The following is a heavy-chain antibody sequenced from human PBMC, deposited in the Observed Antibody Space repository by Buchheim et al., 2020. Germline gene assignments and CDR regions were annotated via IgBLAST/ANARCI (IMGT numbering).Heavy chain of an antibody. D-gene: IGHD2-2*02. Sequence: QVQLVESGGGVVQPGRSLRLSCAASGFTFSTYGMHWVRQAPGKGLEWVAVISYDGSNKYYADSVKGRFTISRDNSKNTLYLQMNSLRAEDTAVYYCARVQLDIVVVPAAIAPNFDYWGQGTL. CDR1: GFTFSTYG. V-gene: IGHV3-30*03. J-gene: IGHJ4*02. CDR3: ARVQLDIVVVPAAIAPNFDY. CDR2: ISYDGSNK.